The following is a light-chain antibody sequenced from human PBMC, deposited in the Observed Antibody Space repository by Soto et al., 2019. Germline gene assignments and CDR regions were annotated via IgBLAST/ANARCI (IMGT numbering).Light chain of an antibody. J-gene: IGLJ2*01. CDR3: LLSYSAIGV. CDR1: TGAVTSGHY. CDR2: DTS. Sequence: QAVVTQEPSLTVSPGGTVTLTCGSSTGAVTSGHYPYWFQQKPGQAPRTLIFDTSNKHSYTPARFSGSLLGGKAALTLSGAQPEDEADYYCLLSYSAIGVFGGGIKVTVL. V-gene: IGLV7-46*01.